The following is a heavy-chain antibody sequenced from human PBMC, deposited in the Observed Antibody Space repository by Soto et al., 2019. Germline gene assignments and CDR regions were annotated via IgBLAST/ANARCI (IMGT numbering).Heavy chain of an antibody. CDR3: ARERDSYSSAWQEFDY. J-gene: IGHJ4*02. V-gene: IGHV3-13*01. Sequence: EVQLVESGGGLLQPGGSLRLSCAASGFTFSAYDMHWVRQAPGKGLEWVSAIATSGDTFYAGSVKGRFTLSRENARNSLYLQMNRLRGEDTAVYYCARERDSYSSAWQEFDYWGQGTLVTVSS. CDR2: IATSGDT. D-gene: IGHD6-19*01. CDR1: GFTFSAYD.